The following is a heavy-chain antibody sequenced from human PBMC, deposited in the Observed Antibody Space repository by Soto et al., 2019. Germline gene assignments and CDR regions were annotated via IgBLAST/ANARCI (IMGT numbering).Heavy chain of an antibody. CDR1: GASISSYY. Sequence: PSETLSLTCTVSGASISSYYWSWIRQPPGKGLEWIGYIYYSGSTIYNPSLKSRVTISVDTSKNQFSLKLSSVTAADTAVYYCARAHYGDYGYGMDVWGQGTTVTVSS. D-gene: IGHD4-17*01. J-gene: IGHJ6*02. CDR2: IYYSGST. V-gene: IGHV4-59*08. CDR3: ARAHYGDYGYGMDV.